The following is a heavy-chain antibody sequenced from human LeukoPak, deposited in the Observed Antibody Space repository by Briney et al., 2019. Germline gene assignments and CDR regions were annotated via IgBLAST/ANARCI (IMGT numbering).Heavy chain of an antibody. CDR3: ARGDVEMATRSAFDI. CDR2: IYTSGST. D-gene: IGHD5-24*01. V-gene: IGHV4-4*07. CDR1: GGSISSYY. J-gene: IGHJ3*02. Sequence: SETLFLTCTVSGGSISSYYWSWIRQPAGKGLEWIGRIYTSGSTNYNPSLKSRVTISVDTSKNQFSLKLSSVTAADTAVYYCARGDVEMATRSAFDIWGQGTMVTVSS.